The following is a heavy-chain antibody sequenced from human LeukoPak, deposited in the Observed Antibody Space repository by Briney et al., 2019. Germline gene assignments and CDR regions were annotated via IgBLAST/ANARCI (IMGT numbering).Heavy chain of an antibody. J-gene: IGHJ4*02. V-gene: IGHV3-48*01. CDR1: GFTFSNYG. CDR2: FSDSSSTI. Sequence: GGSLRLSCAASGFTFSNYGMNWVRQAPGKGLEWVSYFSDSSSTIYYADSVKGRFTISRDNAQNSLYLQMNSLRPEDTAVYYCARRHGSGWSYFDYWGQGTLVTVSS. D-gene: IGHD6-19*01. CDR3: ARRHGSGWSYFDY.